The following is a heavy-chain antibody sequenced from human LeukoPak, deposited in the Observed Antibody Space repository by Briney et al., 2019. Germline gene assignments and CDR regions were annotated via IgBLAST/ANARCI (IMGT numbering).Heavy chain of an antibody. D-gene: IGHD3-22*01. CDR2: INHSGST. J-gene: IGHJ4*02. CDR3: ARSVGSSGYFDDSVDY. V-gene: IGHV4-34*01. Sequence: PSETLSLTCAVYGGSFSGYYWSWIRQPPGKGLEWIGEINHSGSTNYNPSLKSRVTISVDTSKNQFPLKLSSVTAADTAVYYCARSVGSSGYFDDSVDYWGQGTLVTVSS. CDR1: GGSFSGYY.